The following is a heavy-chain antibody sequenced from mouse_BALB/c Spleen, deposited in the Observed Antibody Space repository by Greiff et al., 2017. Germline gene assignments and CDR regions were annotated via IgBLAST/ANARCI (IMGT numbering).Heavy chain of an antibody. CDR3: ARGGQRGQPFAY. J-gene: IGHJ3*01. CDR2: IHYSGST. Sequence: EVKLQESGPDLVKPSQSLSLTCTVTGYSITSGYSWHWIRQSPGNKLEWMGYIHYSGSTNYNPSLKSRISITRDTSKNQFFLQLNSVTTEDTATYYCARGGQRGQPFAYWGQGTLVTVSA. CDR1: GYSITSGYS. D-gene: IGHD3-2*01. V-gene: IGHV3-1*02.